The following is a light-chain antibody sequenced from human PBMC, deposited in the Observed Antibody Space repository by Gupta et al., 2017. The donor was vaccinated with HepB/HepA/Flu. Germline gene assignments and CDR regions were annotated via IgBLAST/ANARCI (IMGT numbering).Light chain of an antibody. Sequence: DIVMTQSPESLAVSLGERAAINCKSSQSVLYSSRNKNYLAWYQQRPGQPPKLLIYWASTRESGVPDRFSGSGSGTDFTLTISILQAEDVAVYYCQQYDSTPHTFGQGTKLEIK. V-gene: IGKV4-1*01. CDR3: QQYDSTPHT. CDR2: WAS. J-gene: IGKJ2*01. CDR1: QSVLYSSRNKNY.